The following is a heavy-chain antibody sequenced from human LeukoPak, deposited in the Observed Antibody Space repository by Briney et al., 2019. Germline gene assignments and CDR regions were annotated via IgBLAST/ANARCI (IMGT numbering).Heavy chain of an antibody. CDR1: EINFSIYW. CDR2: INSDGSDT. J-gene: IGHJ4*02. V-gene: IGHV3-74*01. D-gene: IGHD5-24*01. Sequence: GGSLRLSCAASEINFSIYWMHWVRQAPGKGLVWVSRINSDGSDTSYADSVKGRFTISRDNAKNTLYLQINSLRAEDTAVYYCASDDGYRSFDYWGQGTLVTVSS. CDR3: ASDDGYRSFDY.